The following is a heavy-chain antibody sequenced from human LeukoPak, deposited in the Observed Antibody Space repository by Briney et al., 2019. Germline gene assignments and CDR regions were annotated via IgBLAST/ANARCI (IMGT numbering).Heavy chain of an antibody. J-gene: IGHJ4*02. CDR3: ATSPTMAPAGTGDY. D-gene: IGHD6-13*01. CDR1: TFSFSTYY. V-gene: IGHV3-7*01. Sequence: GGSLRLSCAVSTFSFSTYYMNWVRQAPGKGLEWVANIKQDGSEKYYVDSVKGRFTISRDNAKNSLYLQMNSLRAEDTAVYYCATSPTMAPAGTGDYWGQGTLVTVSS. CDR2: IKQDGSEK.